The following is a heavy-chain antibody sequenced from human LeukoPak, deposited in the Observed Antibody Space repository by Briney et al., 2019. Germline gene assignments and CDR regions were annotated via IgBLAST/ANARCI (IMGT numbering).Heavy chain of an antibody. Sequence: GASVKVSCKASGYTFTSYYMHWVRQAPGQGLEWMGIINPSGGSTSYAQKFQGRVTMTRDTSTSTVYMELSSLRSEHTAVYYCARVINHQSGYDQFDYWGQGTLVTVSS. J-gene: IGHJ4*02. CDR2: INPSGGST. V-gene: IGHV1-46*01. CDR3: ARVINHQSGYDQFDY. D-gene: IGHD5-12*01. CDR1: GYTFTSYY.